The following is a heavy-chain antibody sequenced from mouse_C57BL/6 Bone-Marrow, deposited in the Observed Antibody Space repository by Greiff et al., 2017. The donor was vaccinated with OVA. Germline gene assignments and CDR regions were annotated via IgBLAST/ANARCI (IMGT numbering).Heavy chain of an antibody. CDR2: INPNHGGT. J-gene: IGHJ2*01. CDR1: GYSFTDYN. Sequence: VQLQQSGPELVTPWASVKMSCTASGYSFTDYNMHWVKQSHGKSLEWIGYINPNHGGTSYNQKFKGKATLTVNKSSRTAYREHRSLTSEDSAVYYCARWLKCFDDWGQGTTLTVSS. D-gene: IGHD1-3*01. CDR3: ARWLKCFDD. V-gene: IGHV1-22*01.